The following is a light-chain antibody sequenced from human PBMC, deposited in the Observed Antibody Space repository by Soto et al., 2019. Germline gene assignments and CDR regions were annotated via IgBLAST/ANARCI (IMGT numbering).Light chain of an antibody. Sequence: EIVTTQSPVTLSVSPGERATLSCRASQSVNNNLAWFQQRPGQAPRLLIYGASTRATGIPARFSGSGSGTEFTLTISSLQSEDFAVYYCQQYNNWPRTFGQGTKVEIK. CDR2: GAS. J-gene: IGKJ1*01. V-gene: IGKV3-15*01. CDR1: QSVNNN. CDR3: QQYNNWPRT.